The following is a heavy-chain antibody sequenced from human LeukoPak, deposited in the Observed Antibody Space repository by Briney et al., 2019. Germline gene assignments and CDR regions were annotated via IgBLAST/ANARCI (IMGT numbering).Heavy chain of an antibody. V-gene: IGHV3-30*02. D-gene: IGHD6-6*01. J-gene: IGHJ4*02. CDR1: GSTFSSYG. CDR3: AKRLSSTCFDY. CDR2: IRYDGSYT. Sequence: PGGSLRLSCAASGSTFSSYGMHWVRQAPGKGLEWVAFIRYDGSYTHYADSVKGRFTISRDNSKNTLYLQMNSLRAEDTAVYYCAKRLSSTCFDYWGQGTLVTVSS.